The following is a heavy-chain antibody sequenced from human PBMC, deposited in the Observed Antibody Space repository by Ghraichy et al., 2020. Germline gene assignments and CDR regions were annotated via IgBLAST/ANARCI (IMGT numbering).Heavy chain of an antibody. D-gene: IGHD3-3*01. CDR3: ARDPGDFWSGYLALGGMDV. V-gene: IGHV3-64*01. J-gene: IGHJ6*02. CDR1: GFTFSSYA. Sequence: GGSLRLSCAASGFTFSSYAMHWVRQAPGKGLEYVSAISSNGGSTYYANSVKGRFTISRDNSKNTLYLQMGSLRAEDMAVYYCARDPGDFWSGYLALGGMDVWGQGTTVTVSS. CDR2: ISSNGGST.